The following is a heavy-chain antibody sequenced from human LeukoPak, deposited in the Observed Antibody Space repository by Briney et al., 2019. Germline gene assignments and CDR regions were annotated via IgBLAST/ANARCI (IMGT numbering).Heavy chain of an antibody. CDR2: IYYTGST. D-gene: IGHD3-10*01. V-gene: IGHV4-31*03. CDR3: ARSGLYYPGSGSFDY. Sequence: SETLSLTCTVSGDSVTSGGYYWHWIRQHPVKGLEWIGYIYYTGSTNYNPSLKSRINISADTSKNQFSLKLKSVTAADTAIYYCARSGLYYPGSGSFDYWGQGALVTVSS. J-gene: IGHJ4*02. CDR1: GDSVTSGGYY.